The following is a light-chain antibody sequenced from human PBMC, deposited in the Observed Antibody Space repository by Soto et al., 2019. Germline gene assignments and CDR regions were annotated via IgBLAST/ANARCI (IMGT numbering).Light chain of an antibody. CDR1: ISDVGGHDY. J-gene: IGLJ1*01. V-gene: IGLV2-14*01. CDR2: EVT. Sequence: QSALTQPASVSGSPGQSITISCTGTISDVGGHDYVSWYQQHPGKAPKLMIYEVTHRPSGVSNRFSGSKSGNTASLTISGRQADDEADYYCISFTSHSSHYVFGTGTKLTVL. CDR3: ISFTSHSSHYV.